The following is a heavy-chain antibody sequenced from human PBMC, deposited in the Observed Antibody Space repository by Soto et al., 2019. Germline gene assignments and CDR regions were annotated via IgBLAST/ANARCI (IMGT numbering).Heavy chain of an antibody. J-gene: IGHJ6*03. CDR2: ISGSGDST. CDR1: GFTFSSYA. CDR3: AKDLVVSSYHYYYYMDV. D-gene: IGHD3-22*01. V-gene: IGHV3-23*01. Sequence: GGSLRLSCAASGFTFSSYAMTWVRQAPGKGLEWVSAISGSGDSTYYADSVKGRFTISRDNSKKTVFLQMNSLRAEDTAVYYCAKDLVVSSYHYYYYMDVWGKGTTVTVSS.